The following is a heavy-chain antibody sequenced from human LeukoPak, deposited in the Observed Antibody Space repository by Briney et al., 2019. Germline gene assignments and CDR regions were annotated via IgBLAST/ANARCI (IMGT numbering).Heavy chain of an antibody. J-gene: IGHJ4*02. CDR3: ARSGRGLGYCSSTSCPDLDY. Sequence: ASVKVSCKASGYSFSSHDINWVRQATGQGLEWMGWMNPKSGNTDHAQKFQGRVTITADESTSTAYMELSSLRSEDTAVYYCARSGRGLGYCSSTSCPDLDYWGQGTLVTVSS. CDR2: MNPKSGNT. CDR1: GYSFSSHD. V-gene: IGHV1-8*01. D-gene: IGHD2-2*01.